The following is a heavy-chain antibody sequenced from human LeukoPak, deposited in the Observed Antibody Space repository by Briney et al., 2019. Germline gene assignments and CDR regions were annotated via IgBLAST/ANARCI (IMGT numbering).Heavy chain of an antibody. Sequence: GGSLRLSCAASGFTFSSYAMSWVRQAPGKGLEWVAFIRYDGSNKYYADSVKGRFTISRDNSKNTLHLQMNSLRAEDTAVYSCAKGYDYFFDYWGQGALVTVSS. J-gene: IGHJ4*02. CDR2: IRYDGSNK. V-gene: IGHV3-30*02. D-gene: IGHD2-2*01. CDR3: AKGYDYFFDY. CDR1: GFTFSSYA.